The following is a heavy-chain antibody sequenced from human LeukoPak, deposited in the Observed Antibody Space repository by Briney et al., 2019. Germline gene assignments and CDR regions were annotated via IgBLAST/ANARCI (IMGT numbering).Heavy chain of an antibody. J-gene: IGHJ4*02. CDR3: AKQLGYCSDGSCYFPY. Sequence: GGSLRLSCAVSGFTFSSSAMSWVRQAPGKGLEWVSAISNNGGYTYYADSVQGRFTISRDNSKSTLCLQMNSLRAEDTAVHYCAKQLGYCSDGSCYFPYWGQGTLVTVSS. D-gene: IGHD2-15*01. CDR1: GFTFSSSA. V-gene: IGHV3-23*01. CDR2: ISNNGGYT.